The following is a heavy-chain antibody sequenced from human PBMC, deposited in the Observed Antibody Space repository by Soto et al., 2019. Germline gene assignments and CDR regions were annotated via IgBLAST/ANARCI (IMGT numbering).Heavy chain of an antibody. Sequence: QVQVVESGGGVVQPGRSLRLSCTASGFTFSGHAMHWVRQPPGKGLEWVAQILYDGSNKYYADSVKGRFTISRDNSKNTLYVQMDSLRVEDTAVYYCVRDGQSLAPYALDVWGQGTSVTVSS. J-gene: IGHJ6*02. CDR2: ILYDGSNK. V-gene: IGHV3-33*01. CDR3: VRDGQSLAPYALDV. D-gene: IGHD6-19*01. CDR1: GFTFSGHA.